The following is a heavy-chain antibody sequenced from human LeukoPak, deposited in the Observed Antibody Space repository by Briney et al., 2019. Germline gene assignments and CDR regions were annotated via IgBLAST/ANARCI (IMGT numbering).Heavy chain of an antibody. CDR1: GFTFSSYW. J-gene: IGHJ4*02. CDR2: IKQDGSEK. CDR3: AREYCGGDCYYGY. V-gene: IGHV3-7*01. D-gene: IGHD2-21*01. Sequence: GGSLRLSCAASGFTFSSYWMSWVRHAPGKGLELVANIKQDGSEKYYVDSVKGRFTISRDNAKNSLYLQMNSLRAEDTAVYYCAREYCGGDCYYGYWGQGTLVTVSS.